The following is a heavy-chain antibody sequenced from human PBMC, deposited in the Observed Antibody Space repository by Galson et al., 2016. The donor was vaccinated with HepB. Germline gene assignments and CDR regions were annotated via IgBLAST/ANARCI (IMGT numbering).Heavy chain of an antibody. J-gene: IGHJ5*02. CDR1: GGTFSNYA. CDR3: ARSSFGVSNP. Sequence: SVKVSCKASGGTFSNYAISWVRQAPGQGLEWMGRITPIFGTAKYAQKFQGRVTMTTDTSTNTAYMELRSLRSDDTAMYYCARSSFGVSNPWGQGTLVTVSS. CDR2: ITPIFGTA. D-gene: IGHD3-3*01. V-gene: IGHV1-69*05.